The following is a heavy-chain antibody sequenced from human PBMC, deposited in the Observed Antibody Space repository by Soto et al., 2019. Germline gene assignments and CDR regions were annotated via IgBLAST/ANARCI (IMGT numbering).Heavy chain of an antibody. V-gene: IGHV3-30-3*01. Sequence: QVQLVESGGGVVQPGRSLRLSCAASGFTFSSYAMHWVRQAPGKGLEWVAVISYDGSNKYYADSVKGRFTISRDNSKNTLYLQMNSLRAEDTAVYYCARDQYRSGWSTGGYWGQGTLVTVSS. J-gene: IGHJ4*02. D-gene: IGHD6-19*01. CDR2: ISYDGSNK. CDR1: GFTFSSYA. CDR3: ARDQYRSGWSTGGY.